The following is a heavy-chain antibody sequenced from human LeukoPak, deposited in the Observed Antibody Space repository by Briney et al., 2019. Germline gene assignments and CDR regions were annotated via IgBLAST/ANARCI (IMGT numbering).Heavy chain of an antibody. CDR3: VTLTSVVSEHAFDM. V-gene: IGHV3-74*01. D-gene: IGHD4-23*01. J-gene: IGHJ3*02. Sequence: GGSLRLSCAASGFTFTTYWVHWFRQAPGKGLMWVSRITPDGTTTNHADFVKGRFTISRDNAENTVSLQMNSLSAEDTAVYYCVTLTSVVSEHAFDMWGQGTMVAVSP. CDR1: GFTFTTYW. CDR2: ITPDGTTT.